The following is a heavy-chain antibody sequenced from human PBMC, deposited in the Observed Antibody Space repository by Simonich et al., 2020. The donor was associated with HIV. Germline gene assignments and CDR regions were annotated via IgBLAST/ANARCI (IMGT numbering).Heavy chain of an antibody. CDR3: ARGRSPPRTGVLDS. CDR2: INHSRIT. Sequence: QVQLQQWGAGLLKPSETLSLTCAVYGGSFSGYFWGWIRQPPGKGREWIGEINHSRITIYNPSLMGRVTIAVDTSKNQFSLKMRSLIAADTAVYYCARGRSPPRTGVLDSWGQGTQVIVSS. J-gene: IGHJ4*02. D-gene: IGHD7-27*01. V-gene: IGHV4-34*01. CDR1: GGSFSGYF.